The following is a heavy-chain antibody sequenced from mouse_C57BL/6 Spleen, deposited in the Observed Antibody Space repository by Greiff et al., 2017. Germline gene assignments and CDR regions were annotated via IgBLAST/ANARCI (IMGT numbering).Heavy chain of an antibody. CDR3: ARSGIPYYAMDY. CDR1: GYTFTSYW. J-gene: IGHJ4*01. V-gene: IGHV1-52*01. Sequence: QVQLQQPGAELVRPGSSVKLSCKASGYTFTSYWMHWVKQRPIQGLELIGNIDPSDSETNYNQKFKDKATLTVDKSSSTAYMQLSSLTSEDSAVYYCARSGIPYYAMDYWGQGTSVTVSS. CDR2: IDPSDSET. D-gene: IGHD1-1*01.